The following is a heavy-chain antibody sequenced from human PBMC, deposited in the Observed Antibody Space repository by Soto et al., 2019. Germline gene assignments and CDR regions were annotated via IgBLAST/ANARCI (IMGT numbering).Heavy chain of an antibody. Sequence: EVQLVESGGGLVQPGGSLRLSCEASGFTLSSYSMNWARQAPGQGLEWVSYISSSSSTIYYAESVKGRFTISRDNAKNSLYLQMNSLRDGDTAVYYCARDNPRSSGWDVWGQGTTVTVSS. V-gene: IGHV3-48*02. CDR2: ISSSSSTI. J-gene: IGHJ6*02. CDR3: ARDNPRSSGWDV. CDR1: GFTLSSYS.